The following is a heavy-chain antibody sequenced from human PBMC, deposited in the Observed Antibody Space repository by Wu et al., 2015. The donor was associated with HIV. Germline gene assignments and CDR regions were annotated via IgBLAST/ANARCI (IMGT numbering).Heavy chain of an antibody. CDR2: IIPIFGTA. V-gene: IGHV1-69*12. CDR3: ARRYYPSRSTYGRLTFTNVTLGAQGGNP. Sequence: QVQLVQSGAEVKKPGSSVKVSCKASGGTFSSYAISWVRQAPGQGLEWMGGIIPIFGTANYAQKFQGRVTITADESTSTAYMELSSLRSEDTAVYYCARRYYPSRSTYGRLTFTNVTLGAQGGNPWV. D-gene: IGHD3-16*01. CDR1: GGTFSSYA. J-gene: IGHJ5*02.